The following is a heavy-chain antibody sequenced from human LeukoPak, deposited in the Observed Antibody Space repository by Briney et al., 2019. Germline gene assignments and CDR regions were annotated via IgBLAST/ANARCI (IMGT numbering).Heavy chain of an antibody. CDR1: GGSFSGYY. D-gene: IGHD5-18*01. V-gene: IGHV4-34*01. J-gene: IGHJ3*02. Sequence: SETLSLTCAVYGGSFSGYYWSWIRQPPGKGLEWIGEINHSGSTNYNPSLKSRVTISVDTSKNQFSLKLSSVTAAGTAVYYCARYTAMGPGAFDIWGQGTMVTVSS. CDR3: ARYTAMGPGAFDI. CDR2: INHSGST.